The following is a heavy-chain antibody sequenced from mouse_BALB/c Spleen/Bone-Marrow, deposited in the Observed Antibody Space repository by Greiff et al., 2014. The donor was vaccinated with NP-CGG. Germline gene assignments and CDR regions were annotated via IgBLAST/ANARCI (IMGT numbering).Heavy chain of an antibody. CDR3: ARGGISVDY. Sequence: QVQLKESGAELVRPGSSVKISCKASGYAFSGYWMNWVKQRPGRGLEWIGQIYPGDGDTDYNGKFKGKATLTADKSSSTAYMQLSSLTSEDSAVYFCARGGISVDYWGQGTTLTVSS. CDR2: IYPGDGDT. J-gene: IGHJ2*01. V-gene: IGHV1-80*01. CDR1: GYAFSGYW.